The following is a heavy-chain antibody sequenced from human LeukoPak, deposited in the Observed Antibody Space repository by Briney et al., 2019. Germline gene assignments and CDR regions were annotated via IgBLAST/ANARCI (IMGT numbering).Heavy chain of an antibody. CDR2: IYTSGST. D-gene: IGHD3-22*01. Sequence: SETLSLTCTVSGGSISSYYWSWIRQPAGKGLEWIGRIYTSGSTNYNPSLKSRVTMSIKTSKNQFSLKLSSVIAADTAVYYCARDPPYYYDSSGYNYYYGMDVWGQGTTVTVSS. CDR1: GGSISSYY. J-gene: IGHJ6*02. CDR3: ARDPPYYYDSSGYNYYYGMDV. V-gene: IGHV4-4*07.